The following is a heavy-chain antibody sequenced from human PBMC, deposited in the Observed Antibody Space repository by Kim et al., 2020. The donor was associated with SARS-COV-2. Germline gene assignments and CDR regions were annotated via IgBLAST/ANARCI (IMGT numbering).Heavy chain of an antibody. D-gene: IGHD5-12*01. V-gene: IGHV3-72*01. CDR2: TRNKANSYTT. J-gene: IGHJ6*02. Sequence: GGSLRLSCAASGFTFSDHYMDWVRQAPGKGLEWVGRTRNKANSYTTEYAASVKGRFTISRDDSKNSLYLQMNSLKTEDTAVYYCAREGSRGVATIIEDGFYYGMDVWGQGTTVTVSS. CDR1: GFTFSDHY. CDR3: AREGSRGVATIIEDGFYYGMDV.